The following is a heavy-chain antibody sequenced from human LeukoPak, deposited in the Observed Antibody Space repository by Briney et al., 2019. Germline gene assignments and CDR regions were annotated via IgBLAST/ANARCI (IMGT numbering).Heavy chain of an antibody. J-gene: IGHJ4*02. V-gene: IGHV3-21*01. Sequence: QTGGSLRLXCAASGFTFSNYYMNWVRQAPGKGLEWVSSISSGSSYIYYADSLKGRFTISRDNAKNSLYLQMNSLRAEDTAVYYCATGVRGYNSALDYWGQGTLVTVSP. CDR3: ATGVRGYNSALDY. CDR2: ISSGSSYI. D-gene: IGHD6-19*01. CDR1: GFTFSNYY.